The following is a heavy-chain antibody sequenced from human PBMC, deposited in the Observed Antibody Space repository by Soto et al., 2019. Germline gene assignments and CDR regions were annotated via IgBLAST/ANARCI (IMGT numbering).Heavy chain of an antibody. D-gene: IGHD3-10*01. Sequence: QVHLVQSGAEEKKPGASVKVSCKASGYTFTNYAIYWVRQAPGQRLEWMGWINAGNGNTKYSQKFQDSVTITRDTSATTAYMELSSLTSEDTAVYYCARDMGFGEPAPYYYGRDVWGQGTTVTVSS. CDR3: ARDMGFGEPAPYYYGRDV. V-gene: IGHV1-3*05. CDR1: GYTFTNYA. J-gene: IGHJ6*02. CDR2: INAGNGNT.